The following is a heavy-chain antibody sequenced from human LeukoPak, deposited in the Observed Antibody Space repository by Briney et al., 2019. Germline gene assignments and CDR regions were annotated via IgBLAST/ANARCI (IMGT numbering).Heavy chain of an antibody. CDR2: IWHDGSEK. CDR1: GFTFSSYW. V-gene: IGHV3-7*01. Sequence: GGSLRLSCAASGFTFSSYWMTWVRQAPGKGLEWVANIWHDGSEKNNADSVKGRFIISRANAKNSLFLQMNSMAAEDTAEYFCMRQNRAYFFGHWGQGSLVTVSS. J-gene: IGHJ1*01. D-gene: IGHD3-3*01. CDR3: MRQNRAYFFGH.